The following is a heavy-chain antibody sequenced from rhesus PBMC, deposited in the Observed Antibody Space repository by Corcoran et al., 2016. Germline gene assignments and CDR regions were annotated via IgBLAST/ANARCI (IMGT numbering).Heavy chain of an antibody. CDR3: ARGPPDFWSGYWSVVSLDV. Sequence: QLQLQESGPGRVKPSETLSLTCDVSRGPISSTYWSWIRPPPAKGLGRSGRCSGSGGSTDYKPSLKSVVTISTDTSKNQFSLKLSSVTAADTAVYYCARGPPDFWSGYWSVVSLDVWGRGVLVTVSS. CDR1: RGPISSTY. D-gene: IGHD3-3*01. V-gene: IGHV4-173*01. J-gene: IGHJ5-2*02. CDR2: CSGSGGST.